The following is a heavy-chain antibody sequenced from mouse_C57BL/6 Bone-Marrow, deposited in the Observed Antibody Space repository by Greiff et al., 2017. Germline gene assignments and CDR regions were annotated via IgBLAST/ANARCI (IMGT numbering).Heavy chain of an antibody. CDR2: IDPSDSYT. J-gene: IGHJ3*01. Sequence: VQLQQPGAELVMPGASVKLSCKASGYTFTSYWMHWVKQRPGQGLEWIGEIDPSDSYTNYNQKFKGKSTLTVDKSSSTAYMQLSSLTSEDSAVYYCARSNSGYDAYWGQGTLVTVSA. CDR3: ARSNSGYDAY. D-gene: IGHD3-2*02. V-gene: IGHV1-69*01. CDR1: GYTFTSYW.